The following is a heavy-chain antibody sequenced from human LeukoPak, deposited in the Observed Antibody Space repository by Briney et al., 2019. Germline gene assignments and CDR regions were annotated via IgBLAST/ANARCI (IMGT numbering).Heavy chain of an antibody. CDR1: GGTFSSYA. CDR3: ARDSDSSGYYRAGGYFDY. D-gene: IGHD3-22*01. V-gene: IGHV1-69*05. J-gene: IGHJ4*02. CDR2: IIPIFGTA. Sequence: SVKVSCKASGGTFSSYAISWVRQAPGQGLEWMGGIIPIFGTANYAQKFQGRVKITTDESTSTAYMELSSLRSEDTAVYYCARDSDSSGYYRAGGYFDYWGQGTLVTVSS.